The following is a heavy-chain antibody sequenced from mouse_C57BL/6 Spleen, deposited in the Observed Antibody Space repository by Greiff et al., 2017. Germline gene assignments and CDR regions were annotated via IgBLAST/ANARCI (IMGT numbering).Heavy chain of an antibody. J-gene: IGHJ2*01. Sequence: VQLQQSGPELVKPGASVKMSCKASGYTFTDYNMHWVKQSHGKSLEWIGYINPNNGGTSYNQKFKGKATLTVNKSSSTAYMELRSLTSEDSAVYYCARVITTVVAPIDYWGQGTTLTVSS. V-gene: IGHV1-22*01. CDR3: ARVITTVVAPIDY. D-gene: IGHD1-1*01. CDR1: GYTFTDYN. CDR2: INPNNGGT.